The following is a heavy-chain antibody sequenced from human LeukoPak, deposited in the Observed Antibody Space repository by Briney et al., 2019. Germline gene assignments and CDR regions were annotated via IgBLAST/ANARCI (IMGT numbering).Heavy chain of an antibody. CDR3: ARDPDSNYWFDP. CDR2: VYTSGST. CDR1: GASISRYY. J-gene: IGHJ5*02. D-gene: IGHD1-1*01. Sequence: SETLCLTRAVSGASISRYYWNWIRGPAGKGPDWIGSVYTSGSTNNNPSLKSRVTMSVDTSKNHFSLRLYSVTAADTAVYCCARDPDSNYWFDPWGQRTLVTVCS. V-gene: IGHV4-4*07.